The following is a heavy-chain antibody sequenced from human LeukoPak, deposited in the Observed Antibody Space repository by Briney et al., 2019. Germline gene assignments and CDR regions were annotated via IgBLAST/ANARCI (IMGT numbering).Heavy chain of an antibody. Sequence: GGSLRLSCAASGFTFSNYAMSWVRQAPGKGLEWVSAIDSGGGTYYADSVKGRFTISRDNAKNSLYLQMNSLRAEDTAVYYCARDSIVRGNIGNDMDVWGKGTTVTVSS. CDR2: IDSGGGT. D-gene: IGHD2-8*01. J-gene: IGHJ6*03. CDR1: GFTFSNYA. CDR3: ARDSIVRGNIGNDMDV. V-gene: IGHV3-23*01.